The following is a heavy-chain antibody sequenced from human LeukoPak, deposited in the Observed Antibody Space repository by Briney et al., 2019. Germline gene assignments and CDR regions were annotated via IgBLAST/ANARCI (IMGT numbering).Heavy chain of an antibody. CDR3: ARSPSGYRFDS. CDR2: ISNSGST. Sequence: AETLSLTCAVSGGYVNRGTFFWTCIRKPPGKGLEWIGYISNSGSTNYHPSLKSRVTISSDTSKTQFTLKLTSVTAADTAVYYCARSPSGYRFDSWGQGTLVTVSS. D-gene: IGHD3-22*01. CDR1: GGYVNRGTFF. V-gene: IGHV4-61*01. J-gene: IGHJ4*02.